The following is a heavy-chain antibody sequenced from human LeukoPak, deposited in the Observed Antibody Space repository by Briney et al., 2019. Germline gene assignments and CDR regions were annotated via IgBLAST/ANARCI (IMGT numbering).Heavy chain of an antibody. V-gene: IGHV3-21*01. CDR2: ISSSSSYI. Sequence: GGSLRLSCGASGFTFSSYSMNWVRQAPGKGLEWVSSISSSSSYIYYADSVKGRLTISRDNAKNSLYLQMNSLRAEDTAVYYCARGRRDDAFDIWGQGTMVTVSS. J-gene: IGHJ3*02. D-gene: IGHD3-10*01. CDR3: ARGRRDDAFDI. CDR1: GFTFSSYS.